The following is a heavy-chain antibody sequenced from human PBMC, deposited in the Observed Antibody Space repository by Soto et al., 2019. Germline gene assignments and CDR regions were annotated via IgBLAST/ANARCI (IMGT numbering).Heavy chain of an antibody. J-gene: IGHJ5*02. D-gene: IGHD6-19*01. CDR2: ISWNSGSI. V-gene: IGHV3-9*01. CDR1: GFTFDVYG. CDR3: AKDYLTAGYSSGWYAH. Sequence: EVQLVESGGGLVQPGRSLRLSCVASGFTFDVYGMHWVRQAPGKGLEGVSGISWNSGSIGYADSVKGRFTISRDNARSSLYLQMNSLRAEDTALYYCAKDYLTAGYSSGWYAHWGQGTLVTVSS.